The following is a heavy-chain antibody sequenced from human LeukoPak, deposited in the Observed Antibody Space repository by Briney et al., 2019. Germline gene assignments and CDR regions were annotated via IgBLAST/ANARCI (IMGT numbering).Heavy chain of an antibody. D-gene: IGHD6-19*01. Sequence: SETLSLTCSVSGGSISTSNYYWDWIRQPPGKGLEWIGSISYSGSTYYNPSLKSRVTISVDTSKNHFSLKLSSVTAADTAVYYCARGQFLYSTGWPSTIRFDYWGQGALVTVSS. CDR3: ARGQFLYSTGWPSTIRFDY. CDR2: ISYSGST. J-gene: IGHJ4*02. V-gene: IGHV4-39*07. CDR1: GGSISTSNYY.